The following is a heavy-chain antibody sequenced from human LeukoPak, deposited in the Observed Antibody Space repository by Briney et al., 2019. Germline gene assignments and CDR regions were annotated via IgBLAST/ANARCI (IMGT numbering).Heavy chain of an antibody. J-gene: IGHJ4*02. Sequence: KASETLSLTCTVSGGSISSNSYYWGWIRQPPGKGLEWIGSIYYSGSTYYNPSLKSRVTISVDTSKNQFSLKLSSVTAADAAVYYCATGAKKYYFDYWGQGTLVTVSS. CDR2: IYYSGST. CDR3: ATGAKKYYFDY. CDR1: GGSISSNSYY. D-gene: IGHD3-10*01. V-gene: IGHV4-39*07.